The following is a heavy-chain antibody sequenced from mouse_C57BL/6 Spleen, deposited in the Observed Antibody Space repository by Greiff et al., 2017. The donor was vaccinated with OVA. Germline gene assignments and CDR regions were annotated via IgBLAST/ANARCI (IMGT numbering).Heavy chain of an antibody. CDR3: APDYYGSDYYAMDY. Sequence: EVQGVESGGGLVKPGGSLKLSCAASGFTFSDYGMHWVRQAPEKGLEWVAYISSGSSTIYYADTVKGRFTISRDNAKNTLFLQMTSLRSEDTAMYYCAPDYYGSDYYAMDYWGQGTSVTVSS. D-gene: IGHD1-1*01. CDR2: ISSGSSTI. V-gene: IGHV5-17*01. J-gene: IGHJ4*01. CDR1: GFTFSDYG.